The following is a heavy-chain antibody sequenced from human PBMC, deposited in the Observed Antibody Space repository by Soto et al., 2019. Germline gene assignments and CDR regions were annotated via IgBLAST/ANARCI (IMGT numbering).Heavy chain of an antibody. CDR2: ISSSAGTI. Sequence: GGSLRLSCAASGFTFSSYEMNWVRQASGKGLEWVSYISSSAGTIYYADSVKGRFTISRDNAKNSLFLQMNSLRAEDTAVYYCARDAWSGSDDAFDIWGQGTMVTVSS. J-gene: IGHJ3*02. CDR1: GFTFSSYE. V-gene: IGHV3-48*03. CDR3: ARDAWSGSDDAFDI. D-gene: IGHD3-3*01.